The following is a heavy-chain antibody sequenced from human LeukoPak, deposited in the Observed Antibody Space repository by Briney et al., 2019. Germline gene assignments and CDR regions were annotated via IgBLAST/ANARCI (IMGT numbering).Heavy chain of an antibody. CDR2: ISAYNGNT. CDR1: GYTFTSYG. V-gene: IGHV1-18*01. CDR3: ARDPSRFDWLPRAYFDY. D-gene: IGHD3-9*01. J-gene: IGHJ4*02. Sequence: SVKVSCKASGYTFTSYGISWVRQAPGQGLEWMGWISAYNGNTNYAQKLQGRVTMTTDTSTSTAYMELRSLRSDDTAVYYCARDPSRFDWLPRAYFDYWGQGTLVTVSS.